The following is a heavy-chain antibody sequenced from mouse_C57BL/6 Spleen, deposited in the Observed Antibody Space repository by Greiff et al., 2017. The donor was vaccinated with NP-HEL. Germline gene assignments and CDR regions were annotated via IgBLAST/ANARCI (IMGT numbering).Heavy chain of an antibody. CDR2: ISYDGSN. J-gene: IGHJ3*01. CDR3: ARPYYSNYDFAY. D-gene: IGHD2-5*01. V-gene: IGHV3-6*01. Sequence: EVQLQQSGPGLVKPSQSLSLTCSVTGYSITSGYYWNWIRQFPGNKLEWMGYISYDGSNNYNPSLKNRISITRDTSTNQCFLKLNSVTTEDTATYYCARPYYSNYDFAYWGQGTLVTVSA. CDR1: GYSITSGYY.